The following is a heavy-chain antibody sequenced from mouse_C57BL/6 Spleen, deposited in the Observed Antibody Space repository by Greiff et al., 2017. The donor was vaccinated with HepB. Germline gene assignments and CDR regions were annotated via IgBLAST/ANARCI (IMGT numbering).Heavy chain of an antibody. CDR2: IYPSDSET. J-gene: IGHJ3*01. CDR1: GSTFTSYW. CDR3: SFIYCDYYVGG. V-gene: IGHV1-61*01. D-gene: IGHD2-4*01. Sequence: VQLQQPGAELVRPGSSVKLSCKASGSTFTSYWMDWVKQRPGQGLEWIGNIYPSDSETNYNRTFKDKATLTVDKSTSPSYMQLSSLTSEESAVYYCSFIYCDYYVGGWGQGTLVTVSA.